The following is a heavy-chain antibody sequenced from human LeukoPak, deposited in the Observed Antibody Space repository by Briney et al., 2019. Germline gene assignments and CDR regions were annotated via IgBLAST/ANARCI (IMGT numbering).Heavy chain of an antibody. CDR1: GFTFSSYW. CDR3: AKMNSNHCDY. D-gene: IGHD4-11*01. V-gene: IGHV3-74*01. J-gene: IGHJ4*02. Sequence: GGSLRLSCAASGFTFSSYWMHWVRQAPGKGLVWVSRINSDGSSTSYADSVKGRFTISRDNDKDTLYLQMNSLRAEDTAVYYCAKMNSNHCDYWGQGTLVTVSS. CDR2: INSDGSST.